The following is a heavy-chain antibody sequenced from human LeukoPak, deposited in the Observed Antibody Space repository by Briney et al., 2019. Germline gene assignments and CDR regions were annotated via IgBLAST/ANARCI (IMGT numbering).Heavy chain of an antibody. CDR1: GFTFRSHS. J-gene: IGHJ4*02. V-gene: IGHV3-53*01. D-gene: IGHD3-9*01. Sequence: GGSLRLSCAASGFTFRSHSMIWVRQAPGKGLEWVSVIYRGGSTYYADSVKGRFTISRDSSKNTLDLLVNSLRAEDTAVYYCAAMGPIFWTAYWGQGTLVTVSS. CDR2: IYRGGST. CDR3: AAMGPIFWTAY.